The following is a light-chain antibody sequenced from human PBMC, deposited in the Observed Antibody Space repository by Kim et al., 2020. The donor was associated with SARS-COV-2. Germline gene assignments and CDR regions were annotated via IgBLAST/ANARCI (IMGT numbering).Light chain of an antibody. V-gene: IGKV3-20*01. CDR1: QTVSSTF. CDR3: QQYGSSPFT. J-gene: IGKJ5*01. CDR2: DAS. Sequence: PGERATLSCRASQTVSSTFLSWYQQKPGPAPRLLIYDASSRATGIPDRFSGSGSGTDFTLTISRLVPEDFAVYYCQQYGSSPFTFGQGTRLEIK.